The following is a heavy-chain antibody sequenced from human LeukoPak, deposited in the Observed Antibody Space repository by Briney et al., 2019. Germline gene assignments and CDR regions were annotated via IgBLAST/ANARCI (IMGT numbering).Heavy chain of an antibody. CDR2: ISSSSSYI. J-gene: IGHJ4*02. D-gene: IGHD3-10*01. CDR1: GFTFSSYS. Sequence: GSLRLSCAASGFTFSSYSMNWVRQAPGKGLEWVSSISSSSSYIYYADSVKGRFTISRDNAKNSLYLQMNSLRAEDTAVYYCARVYGSGSYILYWGQGTLVTVSS. CDR3: ARVYGSGSYILY. V-gene: IGHV3-21*01.